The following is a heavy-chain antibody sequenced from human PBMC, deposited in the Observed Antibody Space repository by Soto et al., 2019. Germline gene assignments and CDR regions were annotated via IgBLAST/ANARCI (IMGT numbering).Heavy chain of an antibody. CDR1: GYTFTSYG. CDR2: ISAYNGNT. J-gene: IGHJ4*02. Sequence: ASVRVSCKASGYTFTSYGISWVRQAPGQGLEWMGWISAYNGNTNYAQKLQGRVTMTTDTSTSTAYMELRSLRSDDTAVYYCARALKTHTSSGYPYWGQGTLVTVSS. D-gene: IGHD3-22*01. V-gene: IGHV1-18*01. CDR3: ARALKTHTSSGYPY.